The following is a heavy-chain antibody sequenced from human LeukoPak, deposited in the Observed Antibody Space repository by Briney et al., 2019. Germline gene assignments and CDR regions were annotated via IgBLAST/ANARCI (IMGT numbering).Heavy chain of an antibody. V-gene: IGHV1-69*13. CDR1: GGTFSSYA. Sequence: SVKVSCKASGGTFSSYAINWVRQAPGQGLEWMGGIIPIFGTANYAQKFQGRVTITADESTSTAYMELSSLRSEDTAVYYCARDKSSGLYYFDYWGQGTLVTVSS. CDR3: ARDKSSGLYYFDY. J-gene: IGHJ4*02. CDR2: IIPIFGTA. D-gene: IGHD6-19*01.